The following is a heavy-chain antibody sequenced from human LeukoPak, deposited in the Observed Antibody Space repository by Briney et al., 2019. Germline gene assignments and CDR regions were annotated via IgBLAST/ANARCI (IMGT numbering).Heavy chain of an antibody. J-gene: IGHJ4*02. CDR2: LYSDGNT. V-gene: IGHV3-53*01. CDR3: ARGVEPLAANTLAY. D-gene: IGHD1-14*01. Sequence: GGSLRLSCTASGFTVITNDMTWVRRAPGKGLEWVSVLYSDGNTKYADSVQGRFTISRDNSKNTLYLEMNSLSPDDTAVYYCARGVEPLAANTLAYWGQGTLVTVSS. CDR1: GFTVITND.